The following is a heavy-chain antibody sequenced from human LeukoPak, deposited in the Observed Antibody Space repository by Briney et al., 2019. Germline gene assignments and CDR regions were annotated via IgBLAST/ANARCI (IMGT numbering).Heavy chain of an antibody. V-gene: IGHV4-39*02. D-gene: IGHD6-19*01. J-gene: IGHJ3*02. CDR3: ARDRSGWRAFDI. CDR1: GGSISSSSYY. CDR2: IYYSGST. Sequence: PTETLSLTCTVSGGSISSSSYYWGWIRQPPGKGLEWVGRIYYSGSTYYNPSLKSRVTISVDTSKNQFSLKLSSVTAADTAVYYCARDRSGWRAFDIWGQGTMVTVSS.